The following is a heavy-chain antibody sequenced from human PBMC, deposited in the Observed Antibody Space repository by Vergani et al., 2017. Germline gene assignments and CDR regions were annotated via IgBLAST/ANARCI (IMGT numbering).Heavy chain of an antibody. CDR1: GGTFSSYA. Sequence: QVQLVQSGAEVKKPGSSVKVSCKAFGGTFSSYAISGVRKAPGQGLEWMGGIIPIFGTANYAQKFKGRVTITADESTSTAYMELSSLRSEATAVYYCAGRDITIVGVVIIRGYYYYGMDVWGQGTTVTVSS. V-gene: IGHV1-69*01. J-gene: IGHJ6*02. D-gene: IGHD3-3*01. CDR3: AGRDITIVGVVIIRGYYYYGMDV. CDR2: IIPIFGTA.